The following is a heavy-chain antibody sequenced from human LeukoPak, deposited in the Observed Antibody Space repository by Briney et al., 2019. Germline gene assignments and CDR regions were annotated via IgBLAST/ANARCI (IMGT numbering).Heavy chain of an antibody. J-gene: IGHJ6*03. D-gene: IGHD2-2*01. V-gene: IGHV4-59*08. Sequence: SETLSLTCTVSGGSISSYYWSWIRQPPGKGLEWIGYIYYSGSTNYNPSLKSRVTISVDTSKNQFSLKLSAVTAADTAVYYCARGLSSTSSLYYYYYYMDVWGNGTTVTVSS. CDR3: ARGLSSTSSLYYYYYYMDV. CDR1: GGSISSYY. CDR2: IYYSGST.